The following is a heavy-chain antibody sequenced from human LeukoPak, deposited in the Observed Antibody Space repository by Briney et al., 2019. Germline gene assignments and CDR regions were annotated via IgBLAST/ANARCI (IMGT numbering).Heavy chain of an antibody. Sequence: PSETLSLTCAVYGGSFSGYYWSWIRQPPGKGLEWIGEINHSGSTNYNPSLKSRVTISVDTSKNQFSLKLSSVTAADTAVYYCARGLSDTAMVTLPYYYGMDVWGRGTTVTVSS. D-gene: IGHD5-18*01. J-gene: IGHJ6*02. CDR1: GGSFSGYY. CDR2: INHSGST. CDR3: ARGLSDTAMVTLPYYYGMDV. V-gene: IGHV4-34*01.